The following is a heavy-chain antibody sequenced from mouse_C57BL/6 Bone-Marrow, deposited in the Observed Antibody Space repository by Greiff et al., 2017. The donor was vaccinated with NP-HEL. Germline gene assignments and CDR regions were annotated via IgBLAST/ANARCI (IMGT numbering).Heavy chain of an antibody. V-gene: IGHV10-1*01. CDR3: VSPLYYSNYVGAY. J-gene: IGHJ3*01. Sequence: EVQRVESGGGLVQPKGSLKFSCAASGFSFNTYAMNWVRQAPGKGLEWVARIRSKSNNYATYYADSVKDRLTISRDDSESMLYLQMNNLKTEDTAMYYCVSPLYYSNYVGAYWGQGTLVTVSA. CDR2: IRSKSNNYAT. D-gene: IGHD2-5*01. CDR1: GFSFNTYA.